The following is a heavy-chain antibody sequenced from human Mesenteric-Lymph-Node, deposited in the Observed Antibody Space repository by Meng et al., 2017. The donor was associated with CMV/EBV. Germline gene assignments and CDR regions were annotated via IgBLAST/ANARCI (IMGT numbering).Heavy chain of an antibody. V-gene: IGHV1-2*06. Sequence: CKASGYILNDFYIHWVRQAPGQGLEWMGRINPKRGSTDYTHNFQGRVSLTRDTSSSIVYMELSSLRSDDTAVYYCATYPGDSSPNPWGQGTLVTVSS. CDR1: GYILNDFY. CDR3: ATYPGDSSPNP. D-gene: IGHD3-22*01. CDR2: INPKRGST. J-gene: IGHJ5*02.